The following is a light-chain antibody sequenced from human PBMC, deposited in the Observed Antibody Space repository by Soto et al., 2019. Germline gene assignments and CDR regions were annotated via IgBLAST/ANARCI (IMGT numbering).Light chain of an antibody. Sequence: DIQMTQSPSTLSASVGDTVTTTCRASQRIGRWVAWYQQKPGKGPKLLIYEASSLESGVPSRFSGSGSGTEFTLTINSLQPDDFAIYYCQQYNTYWAFGQGTKV. J-gene: IGKJ1*01. CDR3: QQYNTYWA. CDR1: QRIGRW. CDR2: EAS. V-gene: IGKV1-5*03.